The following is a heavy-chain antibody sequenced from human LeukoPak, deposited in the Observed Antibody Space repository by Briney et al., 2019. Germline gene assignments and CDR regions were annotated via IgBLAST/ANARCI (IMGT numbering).Heavy chain of an antibody. V-gene: IGHV4-39*01. Sequence: SETLSLTCTVSGASINNYYCSWIRQPPGKGLEWIGSIFYTGSTYYNPSLKSRVTISVDTSRNQFSLKLSSVTAADTAVYYCARKGSLTELFDYWGQGTLVTVSS. CDR3: ARKGSLTELFDY. CDR2: IFYTGST. J-gene: IGHJ4*02. CDR1: GASINNYY. D-gene: IGHD1-7*01.